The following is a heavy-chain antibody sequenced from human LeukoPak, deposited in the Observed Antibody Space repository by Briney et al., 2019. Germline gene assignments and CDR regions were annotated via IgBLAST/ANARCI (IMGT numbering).Heavy chain of an antibody. CDR2: IYYSGST. CDR3: ARVSSSSWFAPFDY. Sequence: PSETLSLTCTVSGGSINRYYWTWIRQPPGKGLEWIGYIYYSGSTNYNPSLKNRVTISVDTSKNQFSLKLSSVTAADTAVYYCARVSSSSWFAPFDYWGRGTLVTVSS. CDR1: GGSINRYY. J-gene: IGHJ4*02. V-gene: IGHV4-59*01. D-gene: IGHD6-13*01.